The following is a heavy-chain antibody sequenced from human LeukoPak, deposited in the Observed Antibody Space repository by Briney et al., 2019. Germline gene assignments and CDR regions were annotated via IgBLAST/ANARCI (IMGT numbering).Heavy chain of an antibody. CDR2: INSNRGDT. D-gene: IGHD7-27*01. CDR3: ARDVTGDQSWFFDL. V-gene: IGHV1-2*02. Sequence: ASVKVSCKASGYTFIGYYIHWVRQAPGQGLEWMGWINSNRGDTNYAQKFQGRVTMTRDTSISTAYMEVNRLTSDDTAVYYCARDVTGDQSWFFDLWGRATLVTVSS. J-gene: IGHJ2*01. CDR1: GYTFIGYY.